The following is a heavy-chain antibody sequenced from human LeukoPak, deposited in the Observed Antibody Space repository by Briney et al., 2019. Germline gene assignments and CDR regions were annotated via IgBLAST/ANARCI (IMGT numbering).Heavy chain of an antibody. CDR1: GFTFSSYA. CDR2: ISGSGGST. V-gene: IGHV3-23*01. Sequence: GGSLRLSCAASGFTFSSYAMSWVRQAPGKGLEWVSTISGSGGSTYYADSVKGRFTISRDNSKNTLYLQMNSLRAQDTAVYYCAKYDYGGNPNEYYFDYWGQGTLVTVSS. J-gene: IGHJ4*02. CDR3: AKYDYGGNPNEYYFDY. D-gene: IGHD4-23*01.